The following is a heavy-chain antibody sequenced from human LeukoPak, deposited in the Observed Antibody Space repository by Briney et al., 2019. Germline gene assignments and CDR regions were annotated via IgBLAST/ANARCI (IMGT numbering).Heavy chain of an antibody. CDR2: IYHSGST. CDR3: AAEQFGVVMDDL. Sequence: SETLSLTCTVSGYSTSSGYYWGWIRQPPGKGLEWIGSIYHSGSTYYNPSLKSRVTISVDTSKNQFSLKLSSVTAADTAVYYCAAEQFGVVMDDLWGRGTLVTVSS. J-gene: IGHJ2*01. V-gene: IGHV4-38-2*02. CDR1: GYSTSSGYY. D-gene: IGHD3-3*01.